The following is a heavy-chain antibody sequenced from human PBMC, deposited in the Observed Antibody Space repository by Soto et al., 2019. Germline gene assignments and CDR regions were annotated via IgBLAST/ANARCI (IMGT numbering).Heavy chain of an antibody. D-gene: IGHD1-26*01. CDR2: ISSSSGHI. Sequence: WGALRLFCEAAGFTFSSYSMTSVRQAPGKGLEWVSSISSSSGHIYYADSLKGRFTISRDNAKNSLYLQMNSLRAEDTAVYYCTRHWLATREFDYWGQGTLVTVS. J-gene: IGHJ4*02. CDR1: GFTFSSYS. V-gene: IGHV3-21*01. CDR3: TRHWLATREFDY.